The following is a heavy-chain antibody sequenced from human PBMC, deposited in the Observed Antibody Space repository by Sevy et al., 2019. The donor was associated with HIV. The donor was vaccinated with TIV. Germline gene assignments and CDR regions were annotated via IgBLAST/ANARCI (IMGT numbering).Heavy chain of an antibody. V-gene: IGHV1-18*04. CDR3: ARDEGYSSSWSFDY. D-gene: IGHD6-13*01. CDR1: GYIFTSYG. J-gene: IGHJ4*02. CDR2: ISAYNGNT. Sequence: ASVKVSCKASGYIFTSYGISWVRQAPGQGLEWMGGISAYNGNTNYEQKVQGRVTMTTDTSTSTAYMEVRSLRSDDTAVYYCARDEGYSSSWSFDYWGQGTLVTVSS.